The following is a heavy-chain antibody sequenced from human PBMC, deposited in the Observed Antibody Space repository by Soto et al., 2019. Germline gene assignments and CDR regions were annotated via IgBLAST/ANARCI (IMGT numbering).Heavy chain of an antibody. Sequence: QAQLQESGPRLVKPSETLSLTCSVSVGSLGDSNSYWGWIRQPPGKGLEWIGCVYHTGRSYDNPSLWSRVTISVDTSKSQVALRPPSATGADGAVDYWGWQVLDVFNWVETWGQGTLVTVCS. CDR2: VYHTGRS. J-gene: IGHJ3*01. D-gene: IGHD3-3*02. CDR1: VGSLGDSNSY. V-gene: IGHV4-39*01. CDR3: GWQVLDVFNWVET.